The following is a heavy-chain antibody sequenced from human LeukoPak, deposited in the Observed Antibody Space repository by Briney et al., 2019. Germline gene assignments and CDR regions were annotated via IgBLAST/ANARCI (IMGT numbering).Heavy chain of an antibody. CDR1: GGSFSGYY. Sequence: SETLSLTCAVYGGSFSGYYWSWIRQPPGKGLEWIGEINHSGSTNYIPSLKSRVAISGDTSKNQFSLKLTSVTTADTAVYYCARTIRRGWFDLWGRGTLVTVSS. V-gene: IGHV4-34*01. CDR2: INHSGST. CDR3: ARTIRRGWFDL. D-gene: IGHD2-15*01. J-gene: IGHJ2*01.